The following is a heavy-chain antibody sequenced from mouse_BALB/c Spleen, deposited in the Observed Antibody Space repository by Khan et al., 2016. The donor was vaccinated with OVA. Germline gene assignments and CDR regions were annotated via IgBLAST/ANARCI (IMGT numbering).Heavy chain of an antibody. CDR2: INPSNGGT. CDR3: KRRGRARATRWFAY. J-gene: IGHJ3*01. V-gene: IGHV1S81*02. CDR1: GYTFTSYY. Sequence: QVQLQQSGAELVKPGASVKLSCKASGYTFTSYYMYWLKQRPGQGLEWIGEINPSNGGTNFNEKFKSKATLTVAKSSSTAYMQLSRLSSEDSAVYYCKRRGRARATRWFAYWGQGTLFTVSA. D-gene: IGHD3-1*01.